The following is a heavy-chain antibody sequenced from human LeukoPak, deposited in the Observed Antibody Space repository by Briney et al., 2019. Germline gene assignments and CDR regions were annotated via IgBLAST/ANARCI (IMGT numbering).Heavy chain of an antibody. Sequence: SETLSLTCTVSGGSISTSNYYRGWIRQPPGKGLEWIGNIFYSGSTYYSPSLKSRVTISLDTSRNQFSLKLSSVTAADTAVYYCARSSTYGDYEAGDYWGQGTLVTVSS. D-gene: IGHD4-17*01. J-gene: IGHJ4*02. CDR2: IFYSGST. CDR3: ARSSTYGDYEAGDY. V-gene: IGHV4-39*07. CDR1: GGSISTSNYY.